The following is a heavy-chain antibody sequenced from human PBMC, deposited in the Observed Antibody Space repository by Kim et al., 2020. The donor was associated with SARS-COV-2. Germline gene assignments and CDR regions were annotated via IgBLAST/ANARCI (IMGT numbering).Heavy chain of an antibody. V-gene: IGHV3-33*01. CDR3: AREMVGDSSGFDY. CDR2: IWYDGSNK. CDR1: GFTFSSYG. D-gene: IGHD3-22*01. Sequence: GGSLRLSCAASGFTFSSYGMHWVRQAPGKGLEWVSVIWYDGSNKYYADSVKGRFTISRDNSKNTLYLQMNSLRAEDTAVYYCAREMVGDSSGFDYWGQGTLVTVSS. J-gene: IGHJ4*02.